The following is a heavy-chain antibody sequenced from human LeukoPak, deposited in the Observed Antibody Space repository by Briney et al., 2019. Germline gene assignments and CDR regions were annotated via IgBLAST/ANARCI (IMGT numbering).Heavy chain of an antibody. Sequence: GGSLRLSCVASGFSFSSYGMHWVRQAPGKGLEWVAVIWHDGNNIYYADSVKGRFTISRDSSKNTLYLQMNSLRAEDTAVYYCAREYRIAAAGMGFDYWAREPWSPSPQ. CDR2: IWHDGNNI. J-gene: IGHJ4*02. CDR1: GFSFSSYG. D-gene: IGHD6-13*01. CDR3: AREYRIAAAGMGFDY. V-gene: IGHV3-33*01.